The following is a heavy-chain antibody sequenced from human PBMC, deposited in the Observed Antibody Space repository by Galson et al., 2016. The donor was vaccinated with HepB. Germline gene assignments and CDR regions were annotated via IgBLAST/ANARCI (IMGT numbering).Heavy chain of an antibody. D-gene: IGHD5-24*01. Sequence: SLRLSCAASGFTFNNYGMHWVRHSPGKGLEWVAIIWYDGSSEYYADSVKGRFTISRDNSKNTLYLQMNRLRAEDTAGYYCARDSGRVGDMTTISDHFDYWGQGALVTVSS. CDR1: GFTFNNYG. J-gene: IGHJ4*02. CDR2: IWYDGSSE. V-gene: IGHV3-33*01. CDR3: ARDSGRVGDMTTISDHFDY.